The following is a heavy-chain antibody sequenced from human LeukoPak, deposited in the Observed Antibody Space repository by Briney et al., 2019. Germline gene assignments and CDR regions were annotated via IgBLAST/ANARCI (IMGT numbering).Heavy chain of an antibody. J-gene: IGHJ3*02. Sequence: GGSLRLSCAASGFTLSSYWMSSVRQAPGKGLEWVANIKQDGSEKYYVDSVKGRFAISRDNAENSLYLQMNSLRAEDTAVYFCARGHDSSGYYGGGAFDIWGQGTMVTVSS. CDR3: ARGHDSSGYYGGGAFDI. V-gene: IGHV3-7*03. CDR2: IKQDGSEK. CDR1: GFTLSSYW. D-gene: IGHD3-22*01.